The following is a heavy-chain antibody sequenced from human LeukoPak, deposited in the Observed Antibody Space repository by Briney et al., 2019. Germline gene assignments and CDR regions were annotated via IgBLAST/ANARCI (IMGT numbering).Heavy chain of an antibody. CDR3: ARHYSDFLTYFDF. V-gene: IGHV3-53*01. Sequence: PGGSLRLSCAASGFTVTSNYMSWVRQAPGKGLEWVSIIYDDGQTQYADSVRGRFTISRDKSKNTLYFQMNSLRAEDTAVYYCARHYSDFLTYFDFWGQGTLVSVSS. CDR1: GFTVTSNY. J-gene: IGHJ4*02. D-gene: IGHD4-11*01. CDR2: IYDDGQT.